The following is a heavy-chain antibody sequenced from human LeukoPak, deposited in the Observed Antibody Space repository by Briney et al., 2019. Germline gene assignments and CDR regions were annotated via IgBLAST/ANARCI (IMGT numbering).Heavy chain of an antibody. CDR1: GGSINNYY. Sequence: SETLSLTCTVSGGSINNYYWSWIRQPPGKGLEWIGYIYYSGSTNYNPSLKSRVTISVDTSKNQFSLKLSSVTAADTAVYYCARDSRRYFESNWFDPWGQGTLVTVSS. D-gene: IGHD3-9*01. V-gene: IGHV4-59*01. J-gene: IGHJ5*02. CDR3: ARDSRRYFESNWFDP. CDR2: IYYSGST.